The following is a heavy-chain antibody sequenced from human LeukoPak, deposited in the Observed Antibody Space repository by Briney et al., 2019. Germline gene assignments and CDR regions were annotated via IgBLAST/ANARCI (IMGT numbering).Heavy chain of an antibody. D-gene: IGHD5-24*01. CDR1: GFTFSHYE. CDR3: AKDGVMAGHYLDY. Sequence: PGGSLRLSCAGSGFTFSHYEMTWVRQAPGKGLEWVSVISGNGGSTHYADSVKGRFTISRDNSKNTLYLQMNSLRAEDTAVYYCAKDGVMAGHYLDYWGQGTLVTVSS. V-gene: IGHV3-23*01. J-gene: IGHJ4*02. CDR2: ISGNGGST.